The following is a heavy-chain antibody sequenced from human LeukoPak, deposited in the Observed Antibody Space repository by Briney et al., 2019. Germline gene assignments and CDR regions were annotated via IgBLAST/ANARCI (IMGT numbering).Heavy chain of an antibody. D-gene: IGHD4-17*01. J-gene: IGHJ4*02. CDR2: IYYRGST. CDR3: ARQSYGDYFDY. V-gene: IGHV4-59*08. CDR1: GGSISSYY. Sequence: ETLSLSCTVSGGSISSYYWSWIRQPPGKGLEWIGYIYYRGSTSYNPSLKSRVTILVDTSKNQFSLKLSSVTAADTAVYYCARQSYGDYFDYWGQGTLVTVSS.